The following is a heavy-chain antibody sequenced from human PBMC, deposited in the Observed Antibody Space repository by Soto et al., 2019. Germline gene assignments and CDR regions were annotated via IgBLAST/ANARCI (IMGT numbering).Heavy chain of an antibody. J-gene: IGHJ6*02. D-gene: IGHD2-2*01. CDR1: GGTFTNYA. CDR2: IIPVFGTP. Sequence: QVQLVQSGAEVKKPGSSLKVSCKASGGTFTNYAFSWVRQAPGQGLEWMGGIIPVFGTPDYAQKLQGRVTITADESTRTASMELSSLRSDDTAVYYCARERSVGYCITTTCPKPFYYYAMDVWGQGTTVTVSS. CDR3: ARERSVGYCITTTCPKPFYYYAMDV. V-gene: IGHV1-69*12.